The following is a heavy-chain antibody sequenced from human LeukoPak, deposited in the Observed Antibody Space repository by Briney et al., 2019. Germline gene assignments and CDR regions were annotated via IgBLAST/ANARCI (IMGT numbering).Heavy chain of an antibody. D-gene: IGHD3-10*01. V-gene: IGHV3-11*01. Sequence: PGGSLRLSCAASGFTFSDYDMSWIRQAPGKGLEWLSYISGSGTIIHYADSVKGRFTISRDNAKNSLSLQMNSLRAEDTAFYYCARVSWYGSGSSINFDYWGQGTLVTVSS. CDR2: ISGSGTII. J-gene: IGHJ4*02. CDR3: ARVSWYGSGSSINFDY. CDR1: GFTFSDYD.